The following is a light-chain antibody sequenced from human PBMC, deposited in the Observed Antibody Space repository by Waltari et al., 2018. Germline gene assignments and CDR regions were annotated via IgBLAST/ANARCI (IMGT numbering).Light chain of an antibody. J-gene: IGKJ1*01. V-gene: IGKV4-1*01. Sequence: DIVMTQSPDPLAAPLGERATSNCKSSQSVIHSSNTRSSLAWYQQKPGQPPKLLIYWASTRQPGVPDRFSGSGSGTDFTLTISTLQAEDVAVYYCHQYCSTPLTFGQGTKVDIK. CDR2: WAS. CDR3: HQYCSTPLT. CDR1: QSVIHSSNTRSS.